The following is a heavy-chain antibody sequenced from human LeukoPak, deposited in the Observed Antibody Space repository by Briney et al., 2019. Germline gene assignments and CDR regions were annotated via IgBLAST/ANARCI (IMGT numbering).Heavy chain of an antibody. CDR1: GFTFSSYA. D-gene: IGHD2-15*01. Sequence: GGSLRLSCAASGFTFSSYAMTWVRQAPGKGLEWVSGISGSGGGTYYTDSVKCRFTISRDNSKNTLYLQMNSLRAEDTAVYYCAKDTLGYCSGGICYNYWGQGTLVTVSS. V-gene: IGHV3-23*01. J-gene: IGHJ4*02. CDR2: ISGSGGGT. CDR3: AKDTLGYCSGGICYNY.